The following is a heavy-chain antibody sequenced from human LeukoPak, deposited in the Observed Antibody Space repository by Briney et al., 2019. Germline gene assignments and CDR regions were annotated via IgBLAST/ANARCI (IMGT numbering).Heavy chain of an antibody. Sequence: SETLSLTCTVSGGSISSGIYYWSWIRQPAGKGLEWIGRIYTNGSTNCNPSLKSRVTISVDTSRTQFSLKLSSVTAADTAMYYCAREDFWGGYYVFDYWGQGTLATVSS. CDR2: IYTNGST. CDR3: AREDFWGGYYVFDY. J-gene: IGHJ4*02. V-gene: IGHV4-61*02. CDR1: GGSISSGIYY. D-gene: IGHD3-3*01.